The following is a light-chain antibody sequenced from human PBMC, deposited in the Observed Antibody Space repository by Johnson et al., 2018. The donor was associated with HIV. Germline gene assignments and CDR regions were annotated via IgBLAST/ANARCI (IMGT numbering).Light chain of an antibody. CDR3: GTWDSNLSAGGV. V-gene: IGLV1-51*02. CDR1: SSNIGNNY. Sequence: QLVLTQPPSVSAAPGQKVTISCSGSSSNIGNNYVSWYQQLPGAPPKLLIFKNNERPSGIPDRFSGSQSGTSATLAITGLQTGDEADYYCGTWDSNLSAGGVFGTGTKVTVL. J-gene: IGLJ1*01. CDR2: KNN.